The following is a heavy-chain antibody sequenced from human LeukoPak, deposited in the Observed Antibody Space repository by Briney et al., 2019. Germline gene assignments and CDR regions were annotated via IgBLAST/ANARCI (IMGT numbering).Heavy chain of an antibody. J-gene: IGHJ4*02. CDR1: GYFISSGYY. Sequence: SETLSLTCAVSGYFISSGYYWDWIRQPPGKGLEWIGSIYYSGSTYYNPSLKSRVTISVDTSKNQFSLRLSSVTAADTAVYYCARDIERGTLDYWGQGTLVTVSS. CDR2: IYYSGST. D-gene: IGHD1-1*01. V-gene: IGHV4-38-2*02. CDR3: ARDIERGTLDY.